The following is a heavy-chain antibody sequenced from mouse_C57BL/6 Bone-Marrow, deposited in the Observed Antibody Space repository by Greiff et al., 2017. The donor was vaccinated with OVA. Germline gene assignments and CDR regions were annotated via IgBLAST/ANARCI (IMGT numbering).Heavy chain of an antibody. D-gene: IGHD1-1*01. Sequence: DVMLVESGEGLVKPGGSLKLSCAASGFTFSSYAMSWVRQTPEKRLEWVAYISSGGDYIYYADTVKGRFTISRDNARNTLYLQMSSLKSEDTAMYYCTRITTVVATRYFDVWGTGTTVTVSS. J-gene: IGHJ1*03. V-gene: IGHV5-9-1*02. CDR1: GFTFSSYA. CDR3: TRITTVVATRYFDV. CDR2: ISSGGDYI.